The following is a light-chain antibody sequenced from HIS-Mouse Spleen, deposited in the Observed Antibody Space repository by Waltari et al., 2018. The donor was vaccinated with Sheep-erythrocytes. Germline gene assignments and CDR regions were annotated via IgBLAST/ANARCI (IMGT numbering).Light chain of an antibody. Sequence: QSALTQPPSASGSPGQSVTISCTGTSSDVGGYNYVSWYQQHPGKAPKLMIYEVSKRPSGVPDRFSGSKSGNTASLTVSGLQAEDEADYYCCSYAGSYNHVFATGTKVTV. V-gene: IGLV2-8*01. CDR1: SSDVGGYNY. CDR3: CSYAGSYNHV. J-gene: IGLJ1*01. CDR2: EVS.